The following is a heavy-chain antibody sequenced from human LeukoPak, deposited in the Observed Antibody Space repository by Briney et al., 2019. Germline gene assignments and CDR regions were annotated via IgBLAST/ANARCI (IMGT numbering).Heavy chain of an antibody. J-gene: IGHJ5*02. V-gene: IGHV3-23*01. CDR2: XXXXGGST. Sequence: GGSLRLSCAASGFTFSSYAMSWVRQAPGKGLEWASAXXXXGGSTYYADSVKGRFTISRDNSKNTLYLQMNSLRAEDTAVYYCAKDPYDSSGYYYVVNWFDPWGQGTLVTVSS. CDR1: GFTFSSYA. D-gene: IGHD3-22*01. CDR3: AKDPYDSSGYYYVVNWFDP.